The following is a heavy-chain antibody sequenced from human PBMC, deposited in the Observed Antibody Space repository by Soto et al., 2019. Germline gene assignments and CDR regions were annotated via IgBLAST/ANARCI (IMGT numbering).Heavy chain of an antibody. CDR3: ARRYCSSTSCYSWDYYYMDV. CDR1: GGSISSYY. CDR2: IYYSGST. D-gene: IGHD2-2*01. Sequence: QVQLQESGPGLVKPSETLSLTCTVSGGSISSYYWSWIRQPPGKGLEWIGYIYYSGSTNYNPSLKGRVTISVATSKNQFSLKLSSVTAADTAVYYCARRYCSSTSCYSWDYYYMDVWGKGTTVTVSS. J-gene: IGHJ6*03. V-gene: IGHV4-59*08.